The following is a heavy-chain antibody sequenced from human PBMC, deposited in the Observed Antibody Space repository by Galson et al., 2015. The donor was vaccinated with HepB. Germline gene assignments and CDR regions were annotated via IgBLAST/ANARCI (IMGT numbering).Heavy chain of an antibody. V-gene: IGHV3-33*01. J-gene: IGHJ4*02. Sequence: SLRLSCAASGFTFSSYGMHWVRQAPGKGLEWVAVIWYDGSNKYYADSVKGRFTISRDNSKNTLYLQMNSLRAEDTAVYYCARVGDTAMVATLDYWGQGTLVTVSS. CDR3: ARVGDTAMVATLDY. CDR1: GFTFSSYG. CDR2: IWYDGSNK. D-gene: IGHD5-18*01.